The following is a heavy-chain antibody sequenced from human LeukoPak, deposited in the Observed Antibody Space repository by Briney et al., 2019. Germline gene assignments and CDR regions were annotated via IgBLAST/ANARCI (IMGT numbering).Heavy chain of an antibody. CDR2: ISSSSSYI. D-gene: IGHD3-22*01. CDR1: GFTFSSYS. V-gene: IGHV3-21*04. CDR3: AKSFGSSGYYASGY. Sequence: GGSLRLSCAASGFTFSSYSMNWVRQAPGKGLEWVSSISSSSSYIYYADSVKGRFTISRDNAKNSLYLQMNSLRAEDTAVYYCAKSFGSSGYYASGYWGQGTLVTVSS. J-gene: IGHJ4*02.